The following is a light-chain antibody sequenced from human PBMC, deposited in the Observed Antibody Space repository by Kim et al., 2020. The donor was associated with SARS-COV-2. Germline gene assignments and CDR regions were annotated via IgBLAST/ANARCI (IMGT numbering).Light chain of an antibody. CDR3: QKYNNWPL. J-gene: IGKJ5*01. V-gene: IGKV3-15*01. CDR1: QSVSSN. Sequence: EIVMTQSPATLSVSPGERATLSCRASQSVSSNLAWYQQKPGQAPRLLIYGESTRATGIPARFSGSGSGTEFTLTISSLQSEDFAVYYCQKYNNWPLFGQGTRLGIK. CDR2: GES.